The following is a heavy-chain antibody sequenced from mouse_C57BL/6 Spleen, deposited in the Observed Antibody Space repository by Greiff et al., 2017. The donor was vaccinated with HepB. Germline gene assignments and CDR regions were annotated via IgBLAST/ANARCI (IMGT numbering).Heavy chain of an antibody. D-gene: IGHD3-2*02. J-gene: IGHJ3*01. CDR2: ISYDGSN. CDR3: ASDSSGYGFAY. Sequence: ESGPGLVKPSQSLSLTCSVTGYSITSGYYWNWIRQFPGNKLEWMGYISYDGSNNYNPSLKNRISITRDTSKNQFFLKLNSVTTEDTATYYCASDSSGYGFAYWGQGTLVTVSA. V-gene: IGHV3-6*01. CDR1: GYSITSGYY.